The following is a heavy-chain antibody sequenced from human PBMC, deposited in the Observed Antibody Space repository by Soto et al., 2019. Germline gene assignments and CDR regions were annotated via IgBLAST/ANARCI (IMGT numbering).Heavy chain of an antibody. CDR1: GYSISSGYY. D-gene: IGHD2-2*01. CDR3: ARAGGYCSSTSCYWGNWFDP. CDR2: IYHSGST. V-gene: IGHV4-38-2*01. J-gene: IGHJ5*02. Sequence: SETLSLTCAVSGYSISSGYYWGWIRQPPGKGLEWVGSIYHSGSTYYNPSLKSRVTISVDTSKNQFSLKLSSVTAADTAVYYCARAGGYCSSTSCYWGNWFDPWGQGTLVTVSS.